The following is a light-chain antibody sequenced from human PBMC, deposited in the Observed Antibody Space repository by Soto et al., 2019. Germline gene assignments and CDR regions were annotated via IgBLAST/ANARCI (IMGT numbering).Light chain of an antibody. V-gene: IGLV2-14*01. Sequence: QSALTQPASVSGSPGQSITISCTGTSSDIGTSNFVSWYQVHPGRAPKLIIHDVGDRPSGVSNRFSGSKSGNTASLTISGLQPEDEADYYCSSYRSTTTVFGTGTKVTVL. J-gene: IGLJ1*01. CDR1: SSDIGTSNF. CDR2: DVG. CDR3: SSYRSTTTV.